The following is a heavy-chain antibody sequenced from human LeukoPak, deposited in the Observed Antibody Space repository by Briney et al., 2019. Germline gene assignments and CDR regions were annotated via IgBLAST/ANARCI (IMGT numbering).Heavy chain of an antibody. V-gene: IGHV1-18*01. J-gene: IGHJ4*02. D-gene: IGHD3-3*01. CDR1: GYTFTNYG. CDR2: ISAYNGNT. CDR3: ARPTHEFWSGLDY. Sequence: ASVKVSCKASGYTFTNYGISWVRQAPGQGLEWMRWISAYNGNTNYAQKVQGRVTMTTDTSTSTAYMELRSLRSDDTAVYYCARPTHEFWSGLDYWGQGTLVTVSS.